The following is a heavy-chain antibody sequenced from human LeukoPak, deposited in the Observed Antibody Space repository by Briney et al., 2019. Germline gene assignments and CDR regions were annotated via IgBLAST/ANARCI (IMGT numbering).Heavy chain of an antibody. Sequence: PGGSLRLSCAASGFTFSSYWMSWVRQAPGKGLEWVANIKQDGSEKYYVDSVKGRFTISRDNAKYSLYLQMNSLRAEDTAVYYCARDLGYYYDSSGYYYDYWGQGTLVTVSS. V-gene: IGHV3-7*01. CDR2: IKQDGSEK. CDR1: GFTFSSYW. J-gene: IGHJ4*02. D-gene: IGHD3-22*01. CDR3: ARDLGYYYDSSGYYYDY.